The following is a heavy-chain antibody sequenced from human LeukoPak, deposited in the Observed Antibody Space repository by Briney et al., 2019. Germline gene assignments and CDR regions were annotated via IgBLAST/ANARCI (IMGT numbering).Heavy chain of an antibody. D-gene: IGHD6-19*01. CDR3: ARDRAVAGTSFGPGPEYYYYYGMDV. CDR2: TSPSSRST. CDR1: GFTFSDHY. Sequence: GGSLRLSCAASGFTFSDHYMSWIRQAPGKGLEWVSYTSPSSRSTNYADSVKGRFTISRDNAKKSLYLRMNSLRAEDTAVYYCARDRAVAGTSFGPGPEYYYYYGMDVWGQGTTVTVSS. J-gene: IGHJ6*02. V-gene: IGHV3-11*06.